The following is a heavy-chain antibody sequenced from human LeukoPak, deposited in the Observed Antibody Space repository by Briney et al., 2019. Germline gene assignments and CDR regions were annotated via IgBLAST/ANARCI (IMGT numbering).Heavy chain of an antibody. CDR2: IYSSGST. V-gene: IGHV3-66*01. D-gene: IGHD3-22*01. CDR3: AREGYYYDSSGYHAFDI. J-gene: IGHJ3*02. Sequence: GGSLRLSCAASGFTVSSNYMSWVRQAPGKGLEWVSVIYSSGSTYYADSVKGRFTISRDNSKNTLYLQMNSLRAEDTAVYYCAREGYYYDSSGYHAFDIWGQGTMVTVSS. CDR1: GFTVSSNY.